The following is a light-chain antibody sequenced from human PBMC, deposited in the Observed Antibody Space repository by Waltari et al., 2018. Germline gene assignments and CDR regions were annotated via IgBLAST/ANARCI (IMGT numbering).Light chain of an antibody. CDR3: QQTYSTPLT. J-gene: IGKJ4*01. CDR1: QSISSY. Sequence: DIQMTQSQSSLSASVGDTVTITCRASQSISSYLNWYQHKPGKAPKPLIYAASSLQTGVPSRFRGSGSETDFTLTLTSLQPEDYATYDCQQTYSTPLTIGGGTKVEIK. CDR2: AAS. V-gene: IGKV1-39*01.